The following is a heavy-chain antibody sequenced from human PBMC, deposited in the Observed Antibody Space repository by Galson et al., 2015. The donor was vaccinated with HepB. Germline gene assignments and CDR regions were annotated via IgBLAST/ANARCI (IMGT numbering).Heavy chain of an antibody. CDR1: GFTFNSRA. J-gene: IGHJ6*03. CDR3: AKDLGTGYYFYLDV. CDR2: ISGSGDNT. Sequence: SLRLSCAASGFTFNSRAMSWVRQAPGKGLEWVSGISGSGDNTYYTDSVKGRFTISRDKYRNTLYLQMNSLRAEDTAVYYCAKDLGTGYYFYLDVWGKGTAVTVSS. D-gene: IGHD3/OR15-3a*01. V-gene: IGHV3-23*01.